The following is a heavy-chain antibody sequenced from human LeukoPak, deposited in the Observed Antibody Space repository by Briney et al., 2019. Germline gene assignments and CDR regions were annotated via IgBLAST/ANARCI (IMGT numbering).Heavy chain of an antibody. CDR1: GGSISSSSYY. J-gene: IGHJ6*03. CDR3: ARDGRTGYYDFWSGYSSWGMYYYMDV. V-gene: IGHV4-61*01. D-gene: IGHD3-3*01. Sequence: PSETLSLTCTVSGGSISSSSYYWGWIRQPPGKGLEWIGYIYYSGSTNYNPSLKSRVTISVDTSKNQFSLKLSSVTAADTAVYYCARDGRTGYYDFWSGYSSWGMYYYMDVWGKGTTVTVSS. CDR2: IYYSGST.